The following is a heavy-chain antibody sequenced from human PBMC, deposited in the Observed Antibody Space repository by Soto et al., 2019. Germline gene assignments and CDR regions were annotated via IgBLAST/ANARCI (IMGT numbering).Heavy chain of an antibody. J-gene: IGHJ6*03. CDR3: ARRLAAAGTFSDYYYMDV. Sequence: GESLKISCKGSGYSFTSYWIGWVRQMPGKGLEWMGIIYPGDSDTRYSPSFQGQVTISADKSISTAYLQWSSLKASDTAMYYCARRLAAAGTFSDYYYMDVWGKWTTVTVCS. V-gene: IGHV5-51*01. D-gene: IGHD6-13*01. CDR1: GYSFTSYW. CDR2: IYPGDSDT.